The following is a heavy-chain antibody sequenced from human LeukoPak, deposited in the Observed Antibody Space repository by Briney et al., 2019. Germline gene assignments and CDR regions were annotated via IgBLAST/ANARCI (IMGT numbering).Heavy chain of an antibody. Sequence: SETLSLTCSVSGGSISSGSYYWSWIRQPPGKRLEWIGEINHSGSTNYNPSLKSRVTISVDTSKNQFSLKLSSVTAADTAVYYYAREKYSSSADYWGQGTLVTVSS. CDR2: INHSGST. CDR3: AREKYSSSADY. J-gene: IGHJ4*02. CDR1: GGSISSGSYY. V-gene: IGHV4-39*07. D-gene: IGHD6-6*01.